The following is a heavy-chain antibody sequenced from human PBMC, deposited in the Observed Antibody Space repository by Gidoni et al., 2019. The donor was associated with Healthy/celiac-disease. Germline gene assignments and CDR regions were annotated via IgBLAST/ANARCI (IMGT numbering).Heavy chain of an antibody. Sequence: QVQLVQSGAEVKTPGSSVKVSCKASGGTFSSYAISWVRQAPGQGLEWMGGIIPIFGTANYAQKFQGRVTITADKSTSTAYMELSSLRSEDTAVYYCAREVSSGWSDYYYGMDVWGQGTTVTVSS. CDR1: GGTFSSYA. CDR3: AREVSSGWSDYYYGMDV. J-gene: IGHJ6*02. V-gene: IGHV1-69*06. CDR2: IIPIFGTA. D-gene: IGHD6-19*01.